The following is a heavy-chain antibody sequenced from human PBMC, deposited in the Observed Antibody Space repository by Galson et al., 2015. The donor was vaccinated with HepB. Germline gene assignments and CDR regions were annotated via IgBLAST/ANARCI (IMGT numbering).Heavy chain of an antibody. CDR2: INTVSTAI. J-gene: IGHJ4*02. CDR1: GFTFSSYS. Sequence: SLRLSCAASGFTFSSYSMNRVRQAPGKGLEWVSYINTVSTAIYYADSVKGRFTISRDNDRNSLYLQMNSLRAEDTAVYYCARGVMRLVDYWGQGTLVTVSS. CDR3: ARGVMRLVDY. D-gene: IGHD3-16*01. V-gene: IGHV3-48*01.